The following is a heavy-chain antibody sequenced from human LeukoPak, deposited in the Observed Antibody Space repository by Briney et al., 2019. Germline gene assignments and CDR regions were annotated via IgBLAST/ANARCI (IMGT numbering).Heavy chain of an antibody. D-gene: IGHD3-22*01. J-gene: IGHJ4*02. CDR1: GITLSNYG. V-gene: IGHV3-23*01. CDR3: AKRGVVIRVILVGFHKEADYFDS. CDR2: ISDSGGRT. Sequence: GGSLRLSCAVSGITLSNYGMSWVRQVPGKGLEWVAGISDSGGRTNYADSVKGRFTISRDNPKNTLYLQMNSLRAEDTAVYFCAKRGVVIRVILVGFHKEADYFDSWGQGALVTVSS.